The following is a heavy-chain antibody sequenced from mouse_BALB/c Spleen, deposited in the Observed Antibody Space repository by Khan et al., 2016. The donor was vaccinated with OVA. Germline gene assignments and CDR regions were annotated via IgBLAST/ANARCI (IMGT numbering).Heavy chain of an antibody. CDR1: GYSITSGYG. Sequence: EVKLLESGPGLVKPSQSLSLTCPVTGYSITSGYGWNWIRQFPGNKLEWMGYISYSGSTNYNPSLKSRISITRATSKNQFFLQLNSVTTEDTATYYCARTARIKYWGQGTTLTVSS. D-gene: IGHD1-2*01. CDR2: ISYSGST. CDR3: ARTARIKY. J-gene: IGHJ2*01. V-gene: IGHV3-2*02.